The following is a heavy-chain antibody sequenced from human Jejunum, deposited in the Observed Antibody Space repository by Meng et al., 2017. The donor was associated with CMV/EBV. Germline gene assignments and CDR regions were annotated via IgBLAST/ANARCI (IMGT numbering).Heavy chain of an antibody. V-gene: IGHV3-74*01. CDR1: GFAFSNYW. Sequence: EVQLVESXXGLVQXGGSLRLSCVASGFAFSNYWMHWVRQAPGKGLVWVSRIKSDGTTTGYANFVNGRFTISRDNAKNTLYLEMNSLRDEDTAVYYCATFMTVDIWGHGTLVTVSS. D-gene: IGHD3-22*01. CDR2: IKSDGTTT. J-gene: IGHJ4*01. CDR3: ATFMTVDI.